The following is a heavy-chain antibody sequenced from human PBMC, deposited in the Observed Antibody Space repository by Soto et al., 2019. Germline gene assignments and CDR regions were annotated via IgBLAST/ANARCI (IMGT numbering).Heavy chain of an antibody. J-gene: IGHJ5*02. CDR1: GFTFSSYA. Sequence: EVQLLESGGGLVQPGGSLRLSCAASGFTFSSYAMSWVRQTPWKGLEWVSGLSGVGGNTYYADSVTGRFTISRDNSRNTLYLKMNSLRAADTAIYYCAKDRGAGGRFSGIAVAGIPSWGQGTLVTVSS. CDR2: LSGVGGNT. D-gene: IGHD6-19*01. CDR3: AKDRGAGGRFSGIAVAGIPS. V-gene: IGHV3-23*01.